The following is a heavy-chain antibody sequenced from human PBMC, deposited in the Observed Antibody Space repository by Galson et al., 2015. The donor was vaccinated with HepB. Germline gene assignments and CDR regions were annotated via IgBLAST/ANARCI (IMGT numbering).Heavy chain of an antibody. CDR3: ARGDCSSTSCFGGYYYYGMDV. CDR1: GFTVSSNY. Sequence: SLRLSCAASGFTVSSNYMSWVRQAPGKGLEWVSVIYSGGSTYYADSVKGRFTISRDNSKNTLYLQMNSLRAEDTAVYYCARGDCSSTSCFGGYYYYGMDVWGQGTTVTVSS. D-gene: IGHD2-2*01. J-gene: IGHJ6*02. CDR2: IYSGGST. V-gene: IGHV3-53*01.